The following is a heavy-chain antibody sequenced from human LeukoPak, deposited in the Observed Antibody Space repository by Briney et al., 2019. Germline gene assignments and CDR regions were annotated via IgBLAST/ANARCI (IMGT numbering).Heavy chain of an antibody. Sequence: ASVKVSCKASGSTFTSYAMNWVRQAPGQGLEWMGWINAYNGNTNYAQKLQGRVTMTTDTSTSTAYMELRSLRSDDTAVYYCARDLRYQYDYWGQGTLVTVSS. CDR1: GSTFTSYA. V-gene: IGHV1-18*01. J-gene: IGHJ4*02. CDR3: ARDLRYQYDY. CDR2: INAYNGNT. D-gene: IGHD5/OR15-5a*01.